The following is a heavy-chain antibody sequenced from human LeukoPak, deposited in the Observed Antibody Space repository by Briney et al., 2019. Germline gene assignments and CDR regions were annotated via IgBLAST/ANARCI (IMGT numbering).Heavy chain of an antibody. CDR3: ASEVPGGFLSGYYYMDV. Sequence: GGSLRLSCTVSGFTFSNYWMSWVRQTPGKGLEWVANIEQDGSEKWYVDSVKGRFTISRDNAKNSLYLQMNSLRAEDTAVYYCASEVPGGFLSGYYYMDVWGKGTTVTVSS. V-gene: IGHV3-7*01. CDR1: GFTFSNYW. CDR2: IEQDGSEK. D-gene: IGHD3-3*01. J-gene: IGHJ6*03.